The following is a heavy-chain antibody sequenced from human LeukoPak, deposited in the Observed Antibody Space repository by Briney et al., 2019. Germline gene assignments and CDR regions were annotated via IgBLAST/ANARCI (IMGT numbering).Heavy chain of an antibody. D-gene: IGHD6-13*01. V-gene: IGHV3-7*01. J-gene: IGHJ1*01. CDR3: TTPAAGPYAEYSQY. CDR1: GFTFSTFW. CDR2: IKKDGSEK. Sequence: QPGGSLRLSCEASGFTFSTFWMTWIRQAPGQGLEWVANIKKDGSEKNYVDSVKGRFTISRDNAKSSLYLQMNSLAVEDTAVYYCTTPAAGPYAEYSQYWGQGTLVTVSS.